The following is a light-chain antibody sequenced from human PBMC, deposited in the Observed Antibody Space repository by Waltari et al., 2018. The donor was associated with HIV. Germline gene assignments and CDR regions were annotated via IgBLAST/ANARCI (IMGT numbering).Light chain of an antibody. CDR2: GAS. CDR3: QQNDDWPWT. J-gene: IGKJ1*01. CDR1: HGVSNN. V-gene: IGKV3-15*01. Sequence: EIVMTQSPATLSVSPGERATLSCRASHGVSNNLAWFQQKPGQAPRLLIYGASTGATGVPGRFSGSGSGKDFTLTISSLQSEDFALYYCQQNDDWPWTFGQGTKVEIK.